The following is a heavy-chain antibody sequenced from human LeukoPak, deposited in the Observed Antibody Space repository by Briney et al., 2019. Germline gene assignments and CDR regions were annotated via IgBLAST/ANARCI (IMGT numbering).Heavy chain of an antibody. D-gene: IGHD1-26*01. CDR2: FDPEDGET. CDR1: GYTLTELS. CDR3: PTDLVGATLSDAFDI. V-gene: IGHV1-24*01. J-gene: IGHJ3*02. Sequence: ASVKVSCKVSGYTLTELSMHWVRQAPGKGLEWMGGFDPEDGETIYAQKFQGRVTMTEDTSTDTAYMELSSMRSEDTAVYYCPTDLVGATLSDAFDISGEGTMVTVSS.